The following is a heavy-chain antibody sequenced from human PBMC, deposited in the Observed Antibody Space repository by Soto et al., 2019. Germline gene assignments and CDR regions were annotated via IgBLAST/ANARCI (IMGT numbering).Heavy chain of an antibody. CDR1: GFALSAYW. CDR2: IRQDGGEK. Sequence: EVQLVESGGSLVQPGGSLRLSCTASGFALSAYWMTWVRQTPGKRLEWVAYIRQDGGEKYYVDSVRGRFTISRDNAKNSLYLQTSSVRADDTAVYYCARMSIGRYSFELWGQGTQVTVSS. V-gene: IGHV3-7*05. J-gene: IGHJ4*02. CDR3: ARMSIGRYSFEL. D-gene: IGHD1-26*01.